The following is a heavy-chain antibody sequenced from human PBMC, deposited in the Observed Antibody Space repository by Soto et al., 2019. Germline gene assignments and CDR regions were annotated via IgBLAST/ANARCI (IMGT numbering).Heavy chain of an antibody. J-gene: IGHJ4*02. CDR1: GFTFSSYG. CDR3: EKDGESLDY. Sequence: GGSLRLSCAAPGFTFSSYGMHWVRQAPGKGLEWVAVISYDGSNKYYADSVKGRFTISRDNSKNTLYLQMNSLRAEDTAVYYCEKDGESLDYWGQGTLVTVSS. CDR2: ISYDGSNK. V-gene: IGHV3-30*18. D-gene: IGHD3-10*01.